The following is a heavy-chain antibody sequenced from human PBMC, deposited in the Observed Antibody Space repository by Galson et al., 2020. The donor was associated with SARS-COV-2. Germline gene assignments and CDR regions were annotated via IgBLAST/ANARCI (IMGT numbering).Heavy chain of an antibody. CDR1: GGTFSSYA. D-gene: IGHD2-2*01. Sequence: KISCKASGGTFSSYAISWVRQAPGQGLEWMGGIIPIFGTANYAQKFQGRVTITADESTSTAYMELSSLRSEDTAVYYCAREFYGGTSDDIAYYFDYWGQGTLVTVSS. J-gene: IGHJ4*02. V-gene: IGHV1-69*01. CDR3: AREFYGGTSDDIAYYFDY. CDR2: IIPIFGTA.